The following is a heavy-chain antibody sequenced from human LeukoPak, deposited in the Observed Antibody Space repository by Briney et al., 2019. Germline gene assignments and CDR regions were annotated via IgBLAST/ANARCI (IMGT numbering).Heavy chain of an antibody. CDR3: ARVTGYCSSTSCYTFDY. J-gene: IGHJ4*02. CDR2: ISAYNGNT. CDR1: GYTFTSYA. V-gene: IGHV1-18*01. Sequence: ASVKVSCKASGYTFTSYAMHWVRQAPGQRLEWMGWISAYNGNTNYAQKLQGRVTMTTDTSTSTAYMELRSLRSDDTAVYYCARVTGYCSSTSCYTFDYWGQGTLVTVSS. D-gene: IGHD2-2*02.